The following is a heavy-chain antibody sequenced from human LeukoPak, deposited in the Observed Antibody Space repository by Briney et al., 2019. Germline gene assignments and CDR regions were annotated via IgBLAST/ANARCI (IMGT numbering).Heavy chain of an antibody. CDR3: ATESSLSN. D-gene: IGHD2/OR15-2a*01. CDR2: ISYDGTYA. Sequence: LAGGSLRLSCAASGLTFSSLAMDWVRQAPGKGLEWVGDISYDGTYASYAASVRGRFTISRDNSKNTQYLQMNSLRTEDTAVYYCATESSLSNWGLGTLVTVSS. J-gene: IGHJ4*02. CDR1: GLTFSSLA. V-gene: IGHV3-30*04.